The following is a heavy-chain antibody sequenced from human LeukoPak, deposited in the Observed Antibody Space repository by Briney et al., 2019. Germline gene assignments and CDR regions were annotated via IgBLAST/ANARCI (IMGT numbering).Heavy chain of an antibody. Sequence: PSETLSLTCTVSGVSISDYYWSWIRQPPGKGLEWIGYIYYSGSTNYNPSLKSRVTISVDTSKNQFSLNLTSVAAADTAVYYCARHNRDGHYDYWGQGTLVTVSS. CDR1: GVSISDYY. D-gene: IGHD2-8*01. CDR3: ARHNRDGHYDY. CDR2: IYYSGST. V-gene: IGHV4-59*08. J-gene: IGHJ4*02.